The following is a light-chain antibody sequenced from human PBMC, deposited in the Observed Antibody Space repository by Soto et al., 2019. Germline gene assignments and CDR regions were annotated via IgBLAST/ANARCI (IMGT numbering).Light chain of an antibody. CDR2: DVS. CDR3: SAYTIYSTLV. CDR1: SSDVGGYRY. V-gene: IGLV2-14*01. Sequence: QSALTQPASVSGSPGQSITISCTGSSSDVGGYRYVSWYQQHPGKAHKLIIYDVSDRTSGVSNRFSGSKSGNTASLTISGLQAEDEADYYCSAYTIYSTLVFGGGTKLTVL. J-gene: IGLJ3*02.